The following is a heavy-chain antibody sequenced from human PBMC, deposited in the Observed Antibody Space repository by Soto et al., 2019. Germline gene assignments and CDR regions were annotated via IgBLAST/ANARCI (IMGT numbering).Heavy chain of an antibody. V-gene: IGHV3-74*01. CDR1: GFTFSKYW. CDR2: MNSDGSST. CDR3: ARDRQDILTGYYPNWFDP. Sequence: GGSLRLSCAASGFTFSKYWMHWVRQAPGKGLVWVSRMNSDGSSTSYADSVKGRFTISRDNAKNTLYLQMNSLRAEDTAVYFCARDRQDILTGYYPNWFDPWGQGTLVTVSS. D-gene: IGHD3-9*01. J-gene: IGHJ5*02.